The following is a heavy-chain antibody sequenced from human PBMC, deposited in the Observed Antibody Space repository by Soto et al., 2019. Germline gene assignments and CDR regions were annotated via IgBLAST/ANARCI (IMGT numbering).Heavy chain of an antibody. CDR1: GGSISSGGYF. D-gene: IGHD6-13*01. Sequence: VQLQESGPGLVKPSQTLSLTCTVSGGSISSGGYFWSWIRQHPGKGLEWIGNIYYSGRTYYNPSLDIPVAISVDPSKNEFTLKVNSVTAADTAMYYCARFGKEENPKLEAWYAFDFWGQGVLVTFSS. CDR3: ARFGKEENPKLEAWYAFDF. V-gene: IGHV4-31*01. J-gene: IGHJ4*02. CDR2: IYYSGRT.